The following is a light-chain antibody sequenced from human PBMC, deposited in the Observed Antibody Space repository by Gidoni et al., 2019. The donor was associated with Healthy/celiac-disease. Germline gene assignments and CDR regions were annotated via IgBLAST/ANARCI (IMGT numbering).Light chain of an antibody. CDR1: QSISSY. CDR3: QQSSGT. V-gene: IGKV1-39*01. J-gene: IGKJ1*01. Sequence: IQMTQSPSSLSASVGDRVTITCRASQSISSYLNWYQQKPGKAPKLLIYAASSLQSGVPSRFSGSGSGTDFTRTISSLQPEDFATEYWQQSSGTFGQGTKVEIK. CDR2: AAS.